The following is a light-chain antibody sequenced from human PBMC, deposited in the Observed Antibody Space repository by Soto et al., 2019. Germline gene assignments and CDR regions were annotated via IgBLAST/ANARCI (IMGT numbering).Light chain of an antibody. CDR1: QSISSY. V-gene: IGKV1-39*01. CDR2: AAS. CDR3: QQSYSTPRT. J-gene: IGKJ1*01. Sequence: DIQMTQSPSSLSASVGDRVTITCRASQSISSYLNWYQQKPGKAPKLLIYAASSLQSGVPSRFSDSGSGTDFTLTISSLQPEDFATYYCQQSYSTPRTFGQGTKVEI.